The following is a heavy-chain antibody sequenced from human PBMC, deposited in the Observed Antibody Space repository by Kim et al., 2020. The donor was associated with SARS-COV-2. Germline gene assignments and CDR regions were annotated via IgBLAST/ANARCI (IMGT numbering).Heavy chain of an antibody. CDR2: T. V-gene: IGHV1-2*02. CDR3: ASDTSGDYSRW. Sequence: TNYAQKFQGRVTMTRDTSISTAYMELSRLRSDDTAVYYCASDTSGDYSRWWGQGTLVTVSS. J-gene: IGHJ4*02. D-gene: IGHD4-17*01.